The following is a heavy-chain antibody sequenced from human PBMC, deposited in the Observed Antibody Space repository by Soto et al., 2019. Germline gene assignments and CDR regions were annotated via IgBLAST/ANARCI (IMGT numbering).Heavy chain of an antibody. CDR1: GGSISSSSYY. CDR3: ARPWSMGVSYGMDV. V-gene: IGHV4-39*01. CDR2: IYYSGST. D-gene: IGHD2-8*01. J-gene: IGHJ6*02. Sequence: PSETLSLTCTVSGGSISSSSYYWGWIRQPPGKGLEWIGSIYYSGSTYYNTSLKSRVTISVDTSKNQFSLKLSSVTAADTAVYYCARPWSMGVSYGMDVWGQGTTVTVSS.